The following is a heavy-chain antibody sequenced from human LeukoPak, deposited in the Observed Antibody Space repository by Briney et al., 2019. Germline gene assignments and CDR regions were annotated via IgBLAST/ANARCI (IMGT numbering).Heavy chain of an antibody. V-gene: IGHV4-39*07. J-gene: IGHJ4*02. CDR1: GGSISSSSYY. Sequence: SETLSLICTVSGGSISSSSYYWGWIRQPPGKGLEWIGSIYYSGSTYYNPSLKSRVTISVDTSKNQFSLKLSSVTAADTAVYYCARGGISSTTNLFDYWGQGTLVTVSS. CDR3: ARGGISSTTNLFDY. CDR2: IYYSGST. D-gene: IGHD2-2*01.